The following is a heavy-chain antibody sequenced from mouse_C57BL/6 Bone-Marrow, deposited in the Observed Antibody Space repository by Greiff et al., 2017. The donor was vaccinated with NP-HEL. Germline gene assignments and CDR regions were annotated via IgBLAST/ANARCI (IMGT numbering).Heavy chain of an antibody. CDR1: GYTFTDYY. CDR2: INPNNGGT. Sequence: EVKLQQSGPELVKPGASVKISCKASGYTFTDYYMNWVKQSHGKSLEWIGDINPNNGGTSYNQKFKDKATLTVDKSSSTAYMELRSLTSEDSAVYYCARRDSYYYGSSYFDYWGQGTTLTVSS. V-gene: IGHV1-26*01. J-gene: IGHJ2*01. D-gene: IGHD1-1*01. CDR3: ARRDSYYYGSSYFDY.